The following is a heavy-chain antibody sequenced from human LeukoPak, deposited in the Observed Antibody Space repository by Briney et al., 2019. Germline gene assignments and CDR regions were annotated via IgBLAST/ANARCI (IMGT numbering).Heavy chain of an antibody. V-gene: IGHV4-39*01. Sequence: SETLSLTCTVSGGSISSSSYYWGWIRQPPGKGLEWIGSIYYSGSTYYNPSLKSRFTISVDTSKNQFSLKLSSVTAADTAVYYCARLRAIFGVAPRYYYYYYYMDVWGKGTTVTVSS. CDR3: ARLRAIFGVAPRYYYYYYYMDV. D-gene: IGHD3-3*01. J-gene: IGHJ6*03. CDR2: IYYSGST. CDR1: GGSISSSSYY.